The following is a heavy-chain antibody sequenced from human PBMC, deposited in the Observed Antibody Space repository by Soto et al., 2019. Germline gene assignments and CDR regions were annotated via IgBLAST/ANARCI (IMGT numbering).Heavy chain of an antibody. CDR1: VGGSSSYD. D-gene: IGHD3-10*01. J-gene: IGHJ3*02. CDR3: ARGFGYGQQVPNAFDI. CDR2: IYYSGST. V-gene: IGHV4-59*01. Sequence: PSETLWLSCTFSVGGSSSYDWSLILQPAVKGLEWIGYIYYSGSTNYNPSLKSRVTISVDTSKNQFSLKLSSVTAADTDVYYCARGFGYGQQVPNAFDIRGTAKMVT.